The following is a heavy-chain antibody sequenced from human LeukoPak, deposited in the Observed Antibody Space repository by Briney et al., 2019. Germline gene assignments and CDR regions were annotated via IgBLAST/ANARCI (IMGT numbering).Heavy chain of an antibody. CDR1: GFTFSSYA. CDR3: ARAKGYSIYYYGMDV. J-gene: IGHJ6*04. D-gene: IGHD1-26*01. V-gene: IGHV3-30*04. CDR2: ISYDGSNK. Sequence: PGRSLRLSCAASGFTFSSYAMHWGRQAPAKGREWVAVISYDGSNKYYADSVKGRFTISREHSKNTLYLQINSLRAEDTAVYYCARAKGYSIYYYGMDVWGKGTTVTVSS.